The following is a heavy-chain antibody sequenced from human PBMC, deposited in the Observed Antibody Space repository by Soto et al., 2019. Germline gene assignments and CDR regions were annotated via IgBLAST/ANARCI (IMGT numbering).Heavy chain of an antibody. V-gene: IGHV1-46*01. D-gene: IGHD3-3*01. Sequence: ASVKVSCKASGYTFTSYYMHWVRQAPGQGLEWMGIINPSGGSTSYAQKFQGRVTMTRDPSTSTVYIELSSLRSEDTAVYYCAREEIRFLEWLLSSYYYYYYGMDVWGQGTTVTVSS. CDR1: GYTFTSYY. CDR2: INPSGGST. CDR3: AREEIRFLEWLLSSYYYYYYGMDV. J-gene: IGHJ6*02.